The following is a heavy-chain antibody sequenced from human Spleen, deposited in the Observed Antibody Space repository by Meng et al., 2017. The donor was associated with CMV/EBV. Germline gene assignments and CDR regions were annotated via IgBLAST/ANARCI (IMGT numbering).Heavy chain of an antibody. Sequence: ASVKVSCKASGGTFSSYAISWVRQAPGQGLEWMGWINPNSGGTNYAQKFQGRVTMTRDTSISTAYMELSRLRSDDTAVYYCARVLALPTVTTRYYYGMDVWGQGTTVTVSS. CDR1: GGTFSSYA. V-gene: IGHV1-2*02. CDR2: INPNSGGT. D-gene: IGHD4-17*01. J-gene: IGHJ6*02. CDR3: ARVLALPTVTTRYYYGMDV.